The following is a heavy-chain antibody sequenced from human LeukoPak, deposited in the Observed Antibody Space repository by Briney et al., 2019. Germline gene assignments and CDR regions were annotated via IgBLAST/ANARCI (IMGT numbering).Heavy chain of an antibody. J-gene: IGHJ4*02. CDR3: ARVVLRLGELSFDY. V-gene: IGHV4-30-4*01. CDR1: GGSISSGDYY. Sequence: SQTLSLTCTVSGGSISSGDYYWSWIRQPPGKGLEWIGYIYYSGSTYYNPSLKSRVTISVDTSKNQFSLELSSVTAADTAVYYCARVVLRLGELSFDYWGQGTLVTVSS. D-gene: IGHD3-16*02. CDR2: IYYSGST.